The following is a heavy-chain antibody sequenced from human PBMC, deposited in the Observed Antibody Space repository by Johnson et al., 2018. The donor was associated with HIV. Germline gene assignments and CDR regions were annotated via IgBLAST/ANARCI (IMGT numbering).Heavy chain of an antibody. D-gene: IGHD4-23*01. J-gene: IGHJ3*02. CDR2: IGTAGDT. CDR1: GFSFSSYA. CDR3: ARGDYGGNLDAFDI. Sequence: EQLVESGGGVVQPGRSLRLSCAASGFSFSSYAMHWVRQATGKGLEWVSAIGTAGDTYYPGSVKGRFTISRENAKNSLYLQMNSLRAGDTAVYYCARGDYGGNLDAFDIWGQGTMVTVSS. V-gene: IGHV3-13*01.